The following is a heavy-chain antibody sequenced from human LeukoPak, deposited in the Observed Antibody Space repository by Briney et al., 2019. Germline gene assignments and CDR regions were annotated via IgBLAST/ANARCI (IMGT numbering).Heavy chain of an antibody. Sequence: TGGSLRLSCAASGFTFSSYAMHWVRQAPGKGLEWVAVISYDGSNKYYADSVKGRFTISRDNSKNTLYPQMNSLRAEDTAVYYCASSRTDSSGWYPGYYYYYGMDVWGQGTTVTVSS. CDR2: ISYDGSNK. CDR3: ASSRTDSSGWYPGYYYYYGMDV. D-gene: IGHD6-19*01. J-gene: IGHJ6*02. V-gene: IGHV3-30-3*01. CDR1: GFTFSSYA.